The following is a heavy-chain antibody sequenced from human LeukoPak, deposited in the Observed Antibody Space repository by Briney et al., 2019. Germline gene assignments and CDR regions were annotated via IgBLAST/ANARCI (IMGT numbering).Heavy chain of an antibody. CDR1: GGSFSSYY. J-gene: IGHJ4*02. CDR2: IYYSGST. D-gene: IGHD2-2*01. V-gene: IGHV4-39*07. Sequence: NPSETLSLTCAVYGGSFSSYYWGWIRQPPGKGLEWIGSIYYSGSTYYNPSLKSRVTISVDTSKNQFSLKLSSVTAADTAVYYCARGPPQLDYWGQGTLVTVSS. CDR3: ARGPPQLDY.